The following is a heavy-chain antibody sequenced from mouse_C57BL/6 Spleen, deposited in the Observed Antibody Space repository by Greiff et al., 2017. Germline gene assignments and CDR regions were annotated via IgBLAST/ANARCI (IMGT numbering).Heavy chain of an antibody. V-gene: IGHV1-80*01. CDR3: ALITSVVAPFAY. Sequence: VQLQESGAELVKPGASVKISCKASGYAFSSYWMNWVKQRPGKGLEWIGQIYPGDGDTNYNGTFKGKATLTADKSSSTAYMQLSSLTSEDSAVYFCALITSVVAPFAYWGQGTLVTVSA. CDR2: IYPGDGDT. J-gene: IGHJ3*01. D-gene: IGHD1-1*01. CDR1: GYAFSSYW.